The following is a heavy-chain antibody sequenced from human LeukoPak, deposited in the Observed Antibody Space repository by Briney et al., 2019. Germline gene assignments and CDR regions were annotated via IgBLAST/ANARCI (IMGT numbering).Heavy chain of an antibody. CDR1: GFTFSDYY. CDR3: ARRDWVSGAVRAFDI. CDR2: ISNDSVDK. V-gene: IGHV3-11*04. D-gene: IGHD3-3*01. J-gene: IGHJ3*02. Sequence: GGSLRLSCVGSGFTFSDYYMSWLRQVAGKGLEWVSYISNDSVDKYYVDSVRGRFTISRDNAKKSMYLQMSGLRVEDTAVYYCARRDWVSGAVRAFDIWGQGTMVTVSS.